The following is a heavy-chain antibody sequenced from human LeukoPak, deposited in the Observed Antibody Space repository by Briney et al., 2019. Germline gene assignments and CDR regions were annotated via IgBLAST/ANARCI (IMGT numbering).Heavy chain of an antibody. CDR3: ARLSDGYNDY. Sequence: GESLKISCQGSGYTFGNYWIAWVRQMPGKGLESMGIIYPGDSDTRYSPSFQGQVTISADKSISTAYLQWSSLKASDTAMYYCARLSDGYNDYWGQGTLVTVSS. J-gene: IGHJ4*02. V-gene: IGHV5-51*01. CDR2: IYPGDSDT. CDR1: GYTFGNYW. D-gene: IGHD5-24*01.